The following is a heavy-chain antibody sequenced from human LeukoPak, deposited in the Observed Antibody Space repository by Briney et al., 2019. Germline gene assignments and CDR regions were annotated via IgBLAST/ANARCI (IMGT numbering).Heavy chain of an antibody. CDR2: INPNSGDT. Sequence: GASVKVSCRASGYTFTGSYMHWVPQAPGQGLEWMGWINPNSGDTKYAQKFQGRVTMTRDTSISTAYMELTRLRSDDTAVYYCARYCSGSYYTLSYWGQGSLVTVSS. V-gene: IGHV1-2*02. CDR1: GYTFTGSY. CDR3: ARYCSGSYYTLSY. D-gene: IGHD3-10*01. J-gene: IGHJ4*02.